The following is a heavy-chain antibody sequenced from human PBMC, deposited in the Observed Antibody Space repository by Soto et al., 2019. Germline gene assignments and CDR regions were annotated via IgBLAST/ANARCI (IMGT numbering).Heavy chain of an antibody. V-gene: IGHV1-18*04. Sequence: ASVKVSCKDSGYTFTSYGISWVRQAPGQGLEWMGWISAYNGNTNYAQKLQGRVTMTTDTSTSTAYMELRSLRSDDTAVYYCARDAMVRGVTNYYYGMDVWGQGTTVTVSS. CDR1: GYTFTSYG. D-gene: IGHD3-10*01. J-gene: IGHJ6*02. CDR3: ARDAMVRGVTNYYYGMDV. CDR2: ISAYNGNT.